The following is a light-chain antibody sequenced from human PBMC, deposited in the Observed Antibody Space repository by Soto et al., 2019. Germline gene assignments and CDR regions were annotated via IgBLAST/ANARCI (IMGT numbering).Light chain of an antibody. J-gene: IGLJ2*01. CDR2: LNSDGSH. V-gene: IGLV4-69*01. Sequence: CLGASVKLTCTLSSGHSSYAIAWHQQQPEKGPRYLMKLNSDGSHSKGDGIPDRFSGSSSGAERYLTISSLQSEDEADYYCQTWGTGTVVFGGGTKLTVL. CDR1: SGHSSYA. CDR3: QTWGTGTVV.